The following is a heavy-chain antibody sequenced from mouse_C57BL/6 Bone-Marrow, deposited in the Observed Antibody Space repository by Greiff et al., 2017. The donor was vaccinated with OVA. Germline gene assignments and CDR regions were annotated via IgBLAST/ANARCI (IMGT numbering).Heavy chain of an antibody. Sequence: QVQLQQSGAELVRPGASVKLSCTASGYTFTDYYINWVKQRPGQGLEWIARIYPGSGNTYYNEKFKGKATLTAEKSSSTAYMQLSRLTSEDSAVYFCARWEIYYYGSSNVRVYWGQGTTLTVSS. CDR3: ARWEIYYYGSSNVRVY. D-gene: IGHD1-1*01. V-gene: IGHV1-76*01. J-gene: IGHJ2*01. CDR2: IYPGSGNT. CDR1: GYTFTDYY.